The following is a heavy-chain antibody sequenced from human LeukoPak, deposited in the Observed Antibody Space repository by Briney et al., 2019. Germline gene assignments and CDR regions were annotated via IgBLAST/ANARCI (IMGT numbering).Heavy chain of an antibody. CDR3: ARWVRYGRTDY. CDR1: GGSFSGYY. CDR2: INHSGST. V-gene: IGHV4-34*01. J-gene: IGHJ4*02. D-gene: IGHD1/OR15-1a*01. Sequence: PSETLSLTCAVYGGSFSGYYWSWIRQPPGKGLEWIGEINHSGSTNYNPSLKSRVTISVDTSKNQFSLKLSSVTAADTAVYYCARWVRYGRTDYWGQGTLVTVSS.